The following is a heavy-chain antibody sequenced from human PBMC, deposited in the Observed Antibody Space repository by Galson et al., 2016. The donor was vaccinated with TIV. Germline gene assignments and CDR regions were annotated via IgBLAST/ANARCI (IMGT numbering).Heavy chain of an antibody. CDR1: GDSVSSNSAA. Sequence: CAISGDSVSSNSAAWNWIRQSPSRGLEWLGRTYYRSKWYNDYALSVKSRITINPDTSKSQVSLQLHSVTPEDTAVYYCARATPSVFGVVMTLDYWAQGTLVTVSS. D-gene: IGHD3-3*01. CDR2: TYYRSKWYN. J-gene: IGHJ4*02. V-gene: IGHV6-1*01. CDR3: ARATPSVFGVVMTLDY.